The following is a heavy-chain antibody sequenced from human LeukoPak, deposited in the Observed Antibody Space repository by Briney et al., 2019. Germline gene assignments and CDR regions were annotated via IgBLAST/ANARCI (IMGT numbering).Heavy chain of an antibody. CDR2: IYTSGST. Sequence: SETLSLTCTVSGGSISYYYWSWIRQPAGKGLEWIGRIYTSGSTNYSPSLKSRVTMSVDTSKNQFSLKLTSLTAADTAVYYCARRMDSSTWSPLDYWGQGTLVTVSS. V-gene: IGHV4-4*07. CDR3: ARRMDSSTWSPLDY. D-gene: IGHD2-2*03. J-gene: IGHJ4*02. CDR1: GGSISYYY.